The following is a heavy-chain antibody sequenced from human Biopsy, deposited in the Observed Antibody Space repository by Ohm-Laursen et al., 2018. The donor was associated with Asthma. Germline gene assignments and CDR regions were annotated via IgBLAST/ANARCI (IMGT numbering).Heavy chain of an antibody. V-gene: IGHV4-34*01. CDR1: GGSFRGYY. J-gene: IGHJ5*02. CDR2: INHSGST. Sequence: SQTLSLTCAVYGGSFRGYYWSWIRQPPGKGLEWIGEINHSGSTNYNPSIKSRVTISVDTSKNQFSLKLSSVTAADTAVYYCARAGQCSSTSCYNPGWFDPWGQGTLVTVSS. CDR3: ARAGQCSSTSCYNPGWFDP. D-gene: IGHD2-2*01.